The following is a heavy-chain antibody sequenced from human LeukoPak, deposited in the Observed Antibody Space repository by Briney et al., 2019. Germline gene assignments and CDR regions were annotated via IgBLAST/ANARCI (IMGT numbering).Heavy chain of an antibody. CDR1: GGSIASGGYY. D-gene: IGHD1-26*01. CDR2: IFYSGIT. V-gene: IGHV4-30-4*01. J-gene: IGHJ3*02. CDR3: AKAGWYSAKTYATYDDAYDI. Sequence: SETLSLTCTVSGGSIASGGYYWTWIRQPPGKGLEWIGYIFYSGITYYNPSLKSRVTISVDTSKNQFSLQLSSVTAADTAVYYCAKAGWYSAKTYATYDDAYDIWGQGTMVTVSS.